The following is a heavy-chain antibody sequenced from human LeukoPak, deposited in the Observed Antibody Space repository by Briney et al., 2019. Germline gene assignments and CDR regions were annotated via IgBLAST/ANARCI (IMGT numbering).Heavy chain of an antibody. Sequence: ASVKVSCKASGYTFTSYGISWVRQAPGQGLEWMGWMNPNSGNTGYAQKFQGRVTMTRNTSISTAYMELSSLRSEDTAVYYCARGLKDYVWGSYRPWGQGTLVTVSS. V-gene: IGHV1-8*02. CDR2: MNPNSGNT. J-gene: IGHJ5*02. D-gene: IGHD3-16*02. CDR1: GYTFTSYG. CDR3: ARGLKDYVWGSYRP.